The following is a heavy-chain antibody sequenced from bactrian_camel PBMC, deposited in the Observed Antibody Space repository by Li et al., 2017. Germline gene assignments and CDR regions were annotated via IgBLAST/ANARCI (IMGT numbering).Heavy chain of an antibody. CDR1: GFTFSSAF. V-gene: IGHV3S1*01. CDR3: ASGTNYYNAYDVWSFGY. J-gene: IGHJ6*01. Sequence: QVQLVESGGGLVQPGGSLRLSCACSGFTFSSAFVGWVRLAPGKGLEWVSTISGGGIAYYTDSVKGRFTISRDNAKNTLYLQMNSLKSEDTALYYCASGTNYYNAYDVWSFGYWGQGTQVTVS. D-gene: IGHD4*01. CDR2: ISGGGIA.